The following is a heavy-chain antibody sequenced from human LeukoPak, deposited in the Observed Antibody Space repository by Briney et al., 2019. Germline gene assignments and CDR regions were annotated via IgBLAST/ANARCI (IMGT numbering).Heavy chain of an antibody. V-gene: IGHV3-30*02. CDR1: GFSFRTYG. CDR2: IRFDGSNI. J-gene: IGHJ6*04. Sequence: GGSLRLSCAASGFSFRTYGMHWVRQAPGKGLEWVTYIRFDGSNIYYAEAVKGRFTISRDNSKNTLFLQMNRLRANDTAVYYCAKDPTYSGYGGLDVWGKGTTVTISS. CDR3: AKDPTYSGYGGLDV. D-gene: IGHD5-12*01.